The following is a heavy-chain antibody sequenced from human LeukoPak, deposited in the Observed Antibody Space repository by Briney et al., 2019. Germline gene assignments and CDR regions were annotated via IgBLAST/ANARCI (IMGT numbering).Heavy chain of an antibody. Sequence: PGGSLRLSCAASGFTFSSYNMNWVRQAPGKGLEWVSYISDSSTTIYYADSVKGRFTISRDKAKNSLYLQMNSQRCEETAVYYCARDRGGAYDFWSVYYTGYFDCWGQGTLVPVSS. D-gene: IGHD3-3*01. CDR2: ISDSSTTI. CDR3: ARDRGGAYDFWSVYYTGYFDC. J-gene: IGHJ4*02. V-gene: IGHV3-48*01. CDR1: GFTFSSYN.